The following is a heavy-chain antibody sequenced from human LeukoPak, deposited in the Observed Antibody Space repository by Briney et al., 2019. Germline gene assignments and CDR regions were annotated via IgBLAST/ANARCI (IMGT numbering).Heavy chain of an antibody. Sequence: SETLSLTCSVSGGSISNYYWAWIRQPPGEEPELIGYISTSGTTKYTPSLSSRGTISLDTSMNQFSLRLASVTAADTAVYYCARLGMDWLHLDSWGQGTLVTVSS. D-gene: IGHD3/OR15-3a*01. V-gene: IGHV4-4*09. CDR3: ARLGMDWLHLDS. CDR1: GGSISNYY. J-gene: IGHJ5*01. CDR2: ISTSGTT.